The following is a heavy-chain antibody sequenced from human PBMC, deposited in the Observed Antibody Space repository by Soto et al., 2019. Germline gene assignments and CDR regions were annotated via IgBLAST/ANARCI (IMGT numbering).Heavy chain of an antibody. CDR3: ARDRGP. J-gene: IGHJ5*02. CDR1: GYTFTDYY. D-gene: IGHD3-10*01. Sequence: GASVKVSCKASGYTFTDYYIHWVRQAPGQGLEWLGWINPNFGGANYAQKFQGRVTITADESTSTAYMELSSLRSEDTAVYYCARDRGPWGQGTLVTVSS. CDR2: INPNFGGA. V-gene: IGHV1-2*02.